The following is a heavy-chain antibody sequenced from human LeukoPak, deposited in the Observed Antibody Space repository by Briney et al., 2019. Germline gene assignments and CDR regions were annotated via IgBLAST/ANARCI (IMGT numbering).Heavy chain of an antibody. CDR3: ARGGGGNGYLDY. CDR1: GYTFTTYD. Sequence: ASVRVSCKASGYTFTTYDITWVRQAPGQGLEWMGRISTYKGKTYYAQKLQGRVTMNTDTSTSTAYMDLRSLRSDDTALYYCARGGGGNGYLDYWGQGTLVTVSS. CDR2: ISTYKGKT. V-gene: IGHV1-18*01. J-gene: IGHJ4*02. D-gene: IGHD3-22*01.